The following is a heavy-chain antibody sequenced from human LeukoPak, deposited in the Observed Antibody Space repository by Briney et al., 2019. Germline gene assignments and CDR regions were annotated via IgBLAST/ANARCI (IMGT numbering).Heavy chain of an antibody. Sequence: SETLSLTCAVYGGSFSGYYWSWIRQLPGKGLEWIGEINHSGSTNYNPSLKSRVTISVDTSKNQFSLKLSSVTAADTAVYYCARISGSYDILTGYYTTYYYYYMDVWGKGTTVTISS. CDR3: ARISGSYDILTGYYTTYYYYYMDV. D-gene: IGHD3-9*01. CDR1: GGSFSGYY. CDR2: INHSGST. J-gene: IGHJ6*03. V-gene: IGHV4-34*01.